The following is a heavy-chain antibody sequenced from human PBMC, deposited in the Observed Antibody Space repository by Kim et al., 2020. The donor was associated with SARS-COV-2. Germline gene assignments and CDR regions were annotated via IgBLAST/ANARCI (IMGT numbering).Heavy chain of an antibody. V-gene: IGHV3-23*01. CDR3: AKDILWFGEPNYGMDV. Sequence: VKGRFTISRDNSKNTLYLQMNSLRAEDTAVYYCAKDILWFGEPNYGMDVWGQGTTVTVSS. J-gene: IGHJ6*02. D-gene: IGHD3-10*01.